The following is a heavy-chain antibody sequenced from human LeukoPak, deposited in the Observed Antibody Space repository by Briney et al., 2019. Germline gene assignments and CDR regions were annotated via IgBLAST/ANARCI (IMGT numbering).Heavy chain of an antibody. Sequence: VKVSCKASGYTFTSYGISWLRQAPGQGLEWMGWISAYNGNTNYAQKLQGRVTMTTDTSTSTAYMELRSLRSDDTAVYYCARGTVVYYYYGMDVWGQGTTVTVSS. CDR2: ISAYNGNT. CDR3: ARGTVVYYYYGMDV. J-gene: IGHJ6*02. D-gene: IGHD2-15*01. CDR1: GYTFTSYG. V-gene: IGHV1-18*01.